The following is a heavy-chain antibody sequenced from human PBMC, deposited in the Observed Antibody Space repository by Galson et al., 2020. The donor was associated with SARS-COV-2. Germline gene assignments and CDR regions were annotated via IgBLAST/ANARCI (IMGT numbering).Heavy chain of an antibody. CDR2: ISGSGGNT. D-gene: IGHD3-22*01. Sequence: GGSLRLSCTASGFTSGSYVMSWVRQAPGKGLEWVSSISGSGGNTYYADSVKGRFTISRDSSKNTLYLQMNDLRAEGTAIYYCAKTYFYDSSGDYCFDYWGQGTLVTVAS. CDR1: GFTSGSYV. J-gene: IGHJ4*02. CDR3: AKTYFYDSSGDYCFDY. V-gene: IGHV3-23*01.